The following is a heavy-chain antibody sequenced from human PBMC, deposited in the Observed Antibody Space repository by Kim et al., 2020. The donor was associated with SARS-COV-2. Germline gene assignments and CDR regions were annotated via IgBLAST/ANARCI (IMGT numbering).Heavy chain of an antibody. CDR1: GGSISSSSYY. CDR3: VKSTPGYYYYYYMDV. J-gene: IGHJ6*03. CDR2: IYYSGST. Sequence: SETLSLTCTVSGGSISSSSYYWGWIRQPPGKGLEWIGSIYYSGSTYYNPSLKSRVTISVDTSKNQFSLKLSSVTAADTAVYYCVKSTPGYYYYYYMDVWGKGTTVTVSS. V-gene: IGHV4-39*01.